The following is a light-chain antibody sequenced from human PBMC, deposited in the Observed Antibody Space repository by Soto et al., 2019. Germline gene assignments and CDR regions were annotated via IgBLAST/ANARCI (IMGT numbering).Light chain of an antibody. V-gene: IGKV1-5*03. CDR3: QQYNSHSSYT. Sequence: DIQMTQSPSTLSASVGDRATITCRASQSISSWLAWYQHKPGKAPKLLIYKASSLGSGVPSRFSGSGSGAEFTLTISSLQPDDFATYYCQQYNSHSSYTFGQGTKLEIK. J-gene: IGKJ2*01. CDR2: KAS. CDR1: QSISSW.